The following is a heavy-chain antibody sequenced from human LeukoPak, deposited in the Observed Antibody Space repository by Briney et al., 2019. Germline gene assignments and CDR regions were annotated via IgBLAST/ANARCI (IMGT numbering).Heavy chain of an antibody. CDR2: IYHSGST. D-gene: IGHD4-23*01. Sequence: PSETLSLTCAVSAYSISSAYYWGWIRQPPGKGLEWTGSIYHSGSTYYNPSLKSRVTISVDTSKNQFSLKLSSVTAADTAVYYCARVYGGNSYWGQGTLVTVSS. CDR3: ARVYGGNSY. V-gene: IGHV4-38-2*01. CDR1: AYSISSAYY. J-gene: IGHJ4*02.